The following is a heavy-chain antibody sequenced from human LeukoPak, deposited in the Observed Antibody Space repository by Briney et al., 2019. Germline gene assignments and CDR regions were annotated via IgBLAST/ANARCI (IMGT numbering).Heavy chain of an antibody. CDR2: IKQDGSEK. V-gene: IGHV3-7*01. CDR1: GFTFSSYW. J-gene: IGHJ5*02. CDR3: ARVLYGDYPGWFDP. D-gene: IGHD4-17*01. Sequence: GGSLRLSCAASGFTFSSYWKSWVRQAPGKGLEWVANIKQDGSEKYYVDSVKGRFTISRDNAKNSLYLQMNSLRAEDTAVYYCARVLYGDYPGWFDPWGQGTLVTVSS.